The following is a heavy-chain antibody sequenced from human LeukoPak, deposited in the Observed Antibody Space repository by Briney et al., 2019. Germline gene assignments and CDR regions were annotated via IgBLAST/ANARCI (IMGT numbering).Heavy chain of an antibody. J-gene: IGHJ4*02. D-gene: IGHD6-13*01. CDR1: GFTFSSYS. Sequence: GGSLRLSCAASGFTFSSYSMNWVRQAPGKGLEWVSSISSSSSYIYYADSVKGRFTISRDNAKNSLYLQMNSLRAEDTAVYYCAKQSAGSSTWYSLHFDYWGEGTRVTVSS. V-gene: IGHV3-21*01. CDR3: AKQSAGSSTWYSLHFDY. CDR2: ISSSSSYI.